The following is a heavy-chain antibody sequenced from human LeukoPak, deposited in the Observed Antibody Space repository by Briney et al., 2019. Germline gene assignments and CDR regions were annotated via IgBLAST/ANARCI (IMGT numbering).Heavy chain of an antibody. V-gene: IGHV3-74*01. J-gene: IGHJ3*01. CDR2: INADGSTT. CDR3: IVVVEPPDSDGFDV. D-gene: IGHD1-14*01. CDR1: GFTFGNSW. Sequence: TGGSLRLSCAASGFTFGNSWVHWVRQAPGKGLVWVSLINADGSTTSYADSVKGRFTISRDNARNTPSLEMNSLTIEDTAVYYCIVVVEPPDSDGFDVWGQGTMITVSS.